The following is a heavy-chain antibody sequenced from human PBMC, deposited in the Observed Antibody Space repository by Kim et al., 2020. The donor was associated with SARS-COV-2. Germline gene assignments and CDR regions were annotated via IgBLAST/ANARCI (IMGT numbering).Heavy chain of an antibody. J-gene: IGHJ3*02. CDR1: GGSISSYY. D-gene: IGHD5-18*01. CDR3: ARVGYSYGYGAFDI. Sequence: SETLSLTCTVSGGSISSYYWSWIRQPPGKGLEWIGYIYYSGSTNYNPSLKSRVTISVDTSKNQFSLKLSSVTAADTAVYYCARVGYSYGYGAFDIWGQGTMVTVSS. V-gene: IGHV4-59*01. CDR2: IYYSGST.